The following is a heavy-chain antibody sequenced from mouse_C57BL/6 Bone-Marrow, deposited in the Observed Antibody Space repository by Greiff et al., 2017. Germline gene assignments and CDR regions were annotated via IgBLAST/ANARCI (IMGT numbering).Heavy chain of an antibody. D-gene: IGHD1-1*01. Sequence: VQLQQPGAELVRPGSSVKLSCKASGYTFTSYWMHWVKQRPIQGLEWIGNIDPSDSETHYNQKFKDKATLTVDKSSSTAYMQLSSLTSEDSAVYYCARLFYYYGSSYWYFDVWGTGTTVTVSS. CDR2: IDPSDSET. J-gene: IGHJ1*03. V-gene: IGHV1-52*01. CDR1: GYTFTSYW. CDR3: ARLFYYYGSSYWYFDV.